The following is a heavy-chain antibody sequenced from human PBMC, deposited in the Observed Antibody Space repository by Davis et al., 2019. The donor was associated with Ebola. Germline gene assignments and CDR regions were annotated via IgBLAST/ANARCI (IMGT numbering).Heavy chain of an antibody. Sequence: ETLSLTCTVSGDSISNSNYYWGWIRQPPGKGLEWVSTNSGSSGGTYYADSVKGRFTISIDNSKNTLYLQMNSLRAEDTAVYYCVQALWLWAFDIWGQGTMVTVSS. CDR3: VQALWLWAFDI. D-gene: IGHD3-16*01. CDR1: GDSISNSNYY. V-gene: IGHV3-23*01. J-gene: IGHJ3*02. CDR2: NSGSSGGT.